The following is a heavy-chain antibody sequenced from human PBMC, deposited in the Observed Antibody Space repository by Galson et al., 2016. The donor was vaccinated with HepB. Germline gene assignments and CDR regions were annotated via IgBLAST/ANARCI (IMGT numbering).Heavy chain of an antibody. J-gene: IGHJ5*02. CDR1: GFTFSNYA. CDR2: LSASGNST. CDR3: AKDVKLDFWRAGCFDP. Sequence: SLRLSCAASGFTFSNYAMTWVRQAPGKGLEWVSALSASGNSTYYADSVKGRFTVSRDNSKNTLYLQMNSLSAEDTAVYYCAKDVKLDFWRAGCFDPWGQGTLGTVSS. D-gene: IGHD3-3*01. V-gene: IGHV3-23*01.